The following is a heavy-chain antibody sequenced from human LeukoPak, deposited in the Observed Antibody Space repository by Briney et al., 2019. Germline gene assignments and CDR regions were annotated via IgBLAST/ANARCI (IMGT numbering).Heavy chain of an antibody. J-gene: IGHJ3*02. CDR1: GFTVSSNY. CDR3: AMCDAFDI. V-gene: IGHV3-66*01. Sequence: TGGSLRLSCAASGFTVSSNYMSWVRKAPGKGLEWVSVIYSGGSTYYADSVKGRFTISRDNAKNSLYLQMNSLRAEDTAVYYCAMCDAFDIWGQGTMVTVSS. CDR2: IYSGGST.